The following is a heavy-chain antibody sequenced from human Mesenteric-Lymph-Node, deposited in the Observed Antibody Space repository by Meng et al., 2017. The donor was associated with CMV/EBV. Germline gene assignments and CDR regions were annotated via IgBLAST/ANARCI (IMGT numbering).Heavy chain of an antibody. CDR3: ARVQTALVTSYYYDMDV. CDR2: IYSGGSST. CDR1: GFTFTSYA. D-gene: IGHD2-21*02. V-gene: IGHV3-23*03. J-gene: IGHJ6*02. Sequence: GGSLRLSCAASGFTFTSYAMSWVRQAPGKGLEWVSAIYSGGSSTYYADSVKGRFTTSRDNSKNTLYLQMNSLRAEDTALYYCARVQTALVTSYYYDMDVWGQGTTVTVSS.